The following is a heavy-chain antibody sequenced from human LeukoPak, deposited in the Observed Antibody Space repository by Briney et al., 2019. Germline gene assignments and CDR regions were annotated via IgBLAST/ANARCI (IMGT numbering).Heavy chain of an antibody. D-gene: IGHD2-2*03. Sequence: GGSLRLSCAASGFTFSTYDMQWVRQAPGKGLEWVSGINRSGRTYYTDSVKGRFTISRDNSKNTLYLQMNSLRAEDTAVYYCAKGGYFAFETWGQGAMVAVSS. CDR2: INRSGRT. CDR1: GFTFSTYD. CDR3: AKGGYFAFET. V-gene: IGHV3-23*01. J-gene: IGHJ3*02.